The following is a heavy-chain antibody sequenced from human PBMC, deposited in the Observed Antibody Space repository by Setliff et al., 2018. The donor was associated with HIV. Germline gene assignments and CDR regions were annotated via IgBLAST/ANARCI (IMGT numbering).Heavy chain of an antibody. CDR3: ARGLTTWSLRGQAMDASDI. CDR2: IGSSGNTI. CDR1: GFTLSYYS. V-gene: IGHV3-48*01. J-gene: IGHJ3*02. D-gene: IGHD3-10*01. Sequence: PGGSLRLSCAASGFTLSYYSLNWVRQAPGKGLEWVSYIGSSGNTIYYADSVKGRVTISRDNAKNSLYLQMNSLRADDTAVYYCARGLTTWSLRGQAMDASDIWGQGTMVTVSS.